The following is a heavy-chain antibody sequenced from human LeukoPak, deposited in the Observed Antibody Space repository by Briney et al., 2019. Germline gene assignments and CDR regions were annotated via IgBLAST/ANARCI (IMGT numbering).Heavy chain of an antibody. V-gene: IGHV1-2*02. CDR1: GYTFTGYY. Sequence: GASVKVSCKASGYTFTGYYMHWVRQAPGQGLEWMGWINPNSGGTNYAQKLQGRVTMTTDTSTSTAYMELRSLRSDDTAVYYCARLMFRGVIITGDYWGQGTLVTVSS. J-gene: IGHJ4*02. D-gene: IGHD3-10*01. CDR3: ARLMFRGVIITGDY. CDR2: INPNSGGT.